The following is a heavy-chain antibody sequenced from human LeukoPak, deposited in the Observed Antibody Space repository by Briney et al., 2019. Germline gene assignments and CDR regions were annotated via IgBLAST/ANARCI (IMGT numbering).Heavy chain of an antibody. Sequence: ASVKVSCKASGYTFINHGVTWVRQAPGHGLEWMGRITVYNGDTKSAQKFQGRVTMTADTSTNTAYMELGSLTSDDTAVYYCARGDRSGWYYFDYWGQGTLVTVSS. CDR1: GYTFINHG. V-gene: IGHV1-18*01. CDR3: ARGDRSGWYYFDY. D-gene: IGHD6-19*01. CDR2: ITVYNGDT. J-gene: IGHJ4*02.